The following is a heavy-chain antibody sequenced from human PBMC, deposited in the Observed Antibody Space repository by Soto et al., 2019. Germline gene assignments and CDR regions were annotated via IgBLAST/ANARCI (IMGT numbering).Heavy chain of an antibody. CDR2: INPSGGST. J-gene: IGHJ3*02. D-gene: IGHD3-22*01. CDR3: ARGGADYDSSGHYHHDAFAI. CDR1: GYTFTSYY. V-gene: IGHV1-46*03. Sequence: GASVKVSCKTSGYTFTSYYMYWVRQAPGQGLEWMGIINPSGGSTSYAQKFQGRVTMTRDTSTSTVYMELSSLRSEDTAVYYCARGGADYDSSGHYHHDAFAIWVQGTMVTVSS.